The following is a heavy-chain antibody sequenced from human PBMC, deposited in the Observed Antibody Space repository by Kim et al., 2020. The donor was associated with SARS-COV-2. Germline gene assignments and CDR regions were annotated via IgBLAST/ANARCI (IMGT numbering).Heavy chain of an antibody. J-gene: IGHJ5*02. CDR3: ARDRDYYDSSGYYP. CDR2: IYYSGST. CDR1: GGSISSYY. Sequence: SETLSLTCTVSGGSISSYYWSWIRQPPGKGLEWIGYIYYSGSTNYNPSLKSRVTISVDTSKNQFSLKLSSVTAADTAVYYCARDRDYYDSSGYYPWGQGTLVTVSS. D-gene: IGHD3-22*01. V-gene: IGHV4-59*01.